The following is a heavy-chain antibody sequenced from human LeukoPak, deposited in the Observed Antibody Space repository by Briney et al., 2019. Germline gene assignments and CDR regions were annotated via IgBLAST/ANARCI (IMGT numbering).Heavy chain of an antibody. J-gene: IGHJ4*02. V-gene: IGHV4-4*02. CDR2: VHKSGST. D-gene: IGHD1-26*01. Sequence: SETLSLTCAVSTDSITSNWWSWVRQPPGKGLEWIGEVHKSGSTDYYPSLQSRVTISIDKSKNQIALELTSVTAADTAVYYCAKEIVGAPTPGAYWGQGILVTVSS. CDR3: AKEIVGAPTPGAY. CDR1: TDSITSNW.